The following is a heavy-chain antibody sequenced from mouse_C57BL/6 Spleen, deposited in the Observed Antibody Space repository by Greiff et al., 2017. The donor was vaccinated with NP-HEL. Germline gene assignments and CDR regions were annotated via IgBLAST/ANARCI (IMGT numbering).Heavy chain of an antibody. CDR3: DLNSAGLYYFDY. CDR2: IHPNSGST. CDR1: GYTFTSYW. V-gene: IGHV1-64*01. Sequence: QVQLQQPGAELVKPGASVKLSCKASGYTFTSYWMHWVKQRPGQGLEWIGMIHPNSGSTNYNEKFKGKATLTVDKSSSTAYMQLSSLTSEDSAVYYCDLNSAGLYYFDYWGQGTTLTVSS. J-gene: IGHJ2*01. D-gene: IGHD3-2*02.